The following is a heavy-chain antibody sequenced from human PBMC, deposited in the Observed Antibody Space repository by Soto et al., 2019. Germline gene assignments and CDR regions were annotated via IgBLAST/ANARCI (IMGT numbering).Heavy chain of an antibody. D-gene: IGHD3-16*02. CDR3: ARGQSADWTSYRFAYFDS. J-gene: IGHJ4*01. CDR1: GACMNSAAYY. CDR2: ISYSGNT. V-gene: IGHV4-31*03. Sequence: PSQTLSLTGTVSGACMNSAAYYWSWIRQRPGEGLEWIGFISYSGNTYHSPSLKSRLVLSVDTSKNQFSLELDFMTAADTAVYYCARGQSADWTSYRFAYFDSWGHGVPVTVSS.